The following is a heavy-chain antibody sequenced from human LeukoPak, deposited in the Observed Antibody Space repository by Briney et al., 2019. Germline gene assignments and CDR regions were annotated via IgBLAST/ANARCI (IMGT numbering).Heavy chain of an antibody. CDR3: AKVPDSSGWSFFDY. J-gene: IGHJ4*02. V-gene: IGHV3-23*01. Sequence: PGGSLRLSCAASGFTFSNAWMNWVRQAPGKGLEWVSAISGSGGSTYYADSVKGRFTISRDNSKNTLYLQMNSLRAEDTAVYYCAKVPDSSGWSFFDYWGQGTLVTVSS. CDR1: GFTFSNAW. D-gene: IGHD6-19*01. CDR2: ISGSGGST.